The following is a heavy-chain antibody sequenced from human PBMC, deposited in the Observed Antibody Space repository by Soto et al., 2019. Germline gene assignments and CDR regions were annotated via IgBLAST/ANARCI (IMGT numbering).Heavy chain of an antibody. J-gene: IGHJ4*02. D-gene: IGHD3-10*01. CDR1: GGSFSGYY. CDR3: ARDLLPYYYGSGSAGY. CDR2: IDHSGST. V-gene: IGHV4-34*01. Sequence: QVQLQQWGAGLLKPSETLSLTCAVYGGSFSGYYWSWIRQPPGKGLEWIGEIDHSGSTNYNPSLQIRVTISVDTSKNQFSLKLSSVTAADTAVYYCARDLLPYYYGSGSAGYWGQGTLVTVSS.